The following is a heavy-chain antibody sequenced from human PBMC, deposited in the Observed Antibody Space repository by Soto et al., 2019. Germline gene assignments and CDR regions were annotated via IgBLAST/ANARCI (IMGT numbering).Heavy chain of an antibody. CDR1: GGSISSSIYY. V-gene: IGHV4-39*07. J-gene: IGHJ3*02. D-gene: IGHD3-10*01. Sequence: PSETLSLTCTVSGGSISSSIYYGGWILQPPGKGLEWIGSIFYSGSTNYNPSLKSRVTISVDTSKNQFSLKLSSVTAADTAVYYCARRYGQNAFDIWGQGTMVTVSS. CDR2: IFYSGST. CDR3: ARRYGQNAFDI.